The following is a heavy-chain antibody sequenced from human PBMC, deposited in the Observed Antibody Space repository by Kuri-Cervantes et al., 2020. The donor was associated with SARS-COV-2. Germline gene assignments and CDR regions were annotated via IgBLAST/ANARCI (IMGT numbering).Heavy chain of an antibody. CDR3: ARERSYYDFWSGYSDNWFDP. CDR2: ISYDGSNK. J-gene: IGHJ5*02. V-gene: IGHV3-30*03. CDR1: GFTFSSYG. D-gene: IGHD3-3*01. Sequence: GGSLRLSCAASGFTFSSYGMHWVRQAPGKGLEWVAVISYDGSNKYYADSVKGRFTISRDNSKNTLYLQMNSLRAKDTAVYYCARERSYYDFWSGYSDNWFDPWGQGTLVTVSS.